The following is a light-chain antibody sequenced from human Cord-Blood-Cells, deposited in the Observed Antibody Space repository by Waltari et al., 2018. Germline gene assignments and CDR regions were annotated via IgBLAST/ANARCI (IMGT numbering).Light chain of an antibody. CDR3: QAWDSSTVV. CDR1: IVEDKY. Sequence: YGLAQHSSVYVSHGQKVRIPCFGDIVEDKYACWYQQKPGQSPVLVIYQDSKRPSGIPERFSGSNSGNTATLTISGTQAMDEADYYCQAWDSSTVVFGGGTKLTVL. V-gene: IGLV3-1*01. CDR2: QDS. J-gene: IGLJ2*01.